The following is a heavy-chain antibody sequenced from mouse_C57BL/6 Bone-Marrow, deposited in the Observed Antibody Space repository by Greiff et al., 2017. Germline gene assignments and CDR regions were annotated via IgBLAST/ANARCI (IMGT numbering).Heavy chain of an antibody. D-gene: IGHD2-2*01. Sequence: QVQLKESGPGLVAPSQSLSLTCTVSGFSLPSYAISWVRQPPGKGLEWLGVIWTGGGTNYNSALKSRLSISKDNSKSQVFLKMNSQQTDDTARYLCASTYGYGYFTKDYWGQGTSVTVSS. CDR1: GFSLPSYA. V-gene: IGHV2-9-1*01. J-gene: IGHJ4*01. CDR3: ASTYGYGYFTKDY. CDR2: IWTGGGT.